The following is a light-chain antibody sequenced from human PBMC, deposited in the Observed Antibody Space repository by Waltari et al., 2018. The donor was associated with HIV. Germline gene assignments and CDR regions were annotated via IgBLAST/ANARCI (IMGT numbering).Light chain of an antibody. CDR1: QSVSSSY. CDR3: QQYGSSPGT. J-gene: IGKJ1*01. Sequence: EIVLTQSPGTLSLSPGERATLSCRASQSVSSSYLAWYQQKPGQAPRLLIYGASSRATCIPDRFSGSGSRTDFTLTISRLEPEDFAVYYCQQYGSSPGTFGQGTKVEIK. CDR2: GAS. V-gene: IGKV3-20*01.